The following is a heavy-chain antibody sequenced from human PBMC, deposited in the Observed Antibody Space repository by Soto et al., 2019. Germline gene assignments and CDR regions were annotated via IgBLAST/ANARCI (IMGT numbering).Heavy chain of an antibody. CDR1: GGTFSSYA. J-gene: IGHJ4*02. CDR3: ARDIDGGSGRPGYFDY. Sequence: QVQLVQSGAEVKKPGSSVKVSCKASGGTFSSYAISWVRQAPGQGLEWMGVIIPIFGTANYAQKFQGRVTITADESTSTAYMELSSLRSEDTAVYYCARDIDGGSGRPGYFDYWGQGTLVTVSS. V-gene: IGHV1-69*01. D-gene: IGHD6-19*01. CDR2: IIPIFGTA.